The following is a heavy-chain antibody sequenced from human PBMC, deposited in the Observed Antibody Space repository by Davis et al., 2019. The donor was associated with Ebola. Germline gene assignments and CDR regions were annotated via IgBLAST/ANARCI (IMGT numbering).Heavy chain of an antibody. CDR2: ISGSGGTT. V-gene: IGHV3-23*01. J-gene: IGHJ4*02. CDR1: GITFSNYA. Sequence: PGGSLRLSCAASGITFSNYAMSWVRQAPGKGLEWVSAISGSGGTTYYADSVKGRFTISRDNSKNTLYLQMNSLRAEDTALYYCAKTDTSMVWVFRGKGQTLDYWGQGTLVTVSS. D-gene: IGHD5-18*01. CDR3: AKTDTSMVWVFRGKGQTLDY.